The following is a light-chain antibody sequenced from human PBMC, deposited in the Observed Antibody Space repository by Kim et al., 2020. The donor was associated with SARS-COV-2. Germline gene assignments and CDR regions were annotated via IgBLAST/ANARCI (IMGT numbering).Light chain of an antibody. CDR2: AAS. CDR1: QGISSW. V-gene: IGKV1-12*01. CDR3: KQANSFPWT. Sequence: DIQMTQSPSSVSASVGDRVTITCRASQGISSWLDWYQQKPGKAPKLLIYAASSLQSGVPSRFSGSGSGTDFTLTISSLQPEDFAIYYCKQANSFPWTFGQGTKVDIK. J-gene: IGKJ1*01.